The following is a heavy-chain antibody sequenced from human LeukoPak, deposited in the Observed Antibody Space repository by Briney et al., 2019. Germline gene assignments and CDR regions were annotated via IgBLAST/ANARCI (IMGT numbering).Heavy chain of an antibody. Sequence: PSETLSLTRTVSGGSISSYYWSWIRQPPGEGLEWIGYIYYSGSTNYNPSLKSRVTISVDTSKNQFSLKLSSVTAADTAVYYCATAGGSSSGRDYWGQGTLVTVSS. V-gene: IGHV4-59*01. D-gene: IGHD6-6*01. J-gene: IGHJ4*02. CDR1: GGSISSYY. CDR2: IYYSGST. CDR3: ATAGGSSSGRDY.